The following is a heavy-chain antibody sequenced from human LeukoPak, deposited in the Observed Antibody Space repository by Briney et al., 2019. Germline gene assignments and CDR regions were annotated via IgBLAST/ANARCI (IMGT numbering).Heavy chain of an antibody. CDR2: IGGSGSDT. D-gene: IGHD2-21*02. Sequence: PGGSLRLSCAASGFIFYNYAMSWVRQTPGKGLEWVSAIGGSGSDTSYTDSVKGRFTISRDNSKSTLYLQMNSLRAEDTAVYYCAPIVVVTASGYWGQGTLVTVTS. V-gene: IGHV3-23*01. CDR3: APIVVVTASGY. CDR1: GFIFYNYA. J-gene: IGHJ4*02.